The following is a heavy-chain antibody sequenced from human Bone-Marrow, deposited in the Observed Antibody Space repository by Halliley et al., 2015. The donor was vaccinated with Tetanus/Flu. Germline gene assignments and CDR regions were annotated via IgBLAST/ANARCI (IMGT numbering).Heavy chain of an antibody. CDR3: ARDVQFSGTYQGAYWFDY. Sequence: GYSGATEYAQTFQGRVTMTKDTSTATTYMGLRTLRFDDTAVYFCARDVQFSGTYQGAYWFDYWGQGTLVTVSS. CDR2: GYSGAT. J-gene: IGHJ4*02. D-gene: IGHD1-26*01. V-gene: IGHV1-18*01.